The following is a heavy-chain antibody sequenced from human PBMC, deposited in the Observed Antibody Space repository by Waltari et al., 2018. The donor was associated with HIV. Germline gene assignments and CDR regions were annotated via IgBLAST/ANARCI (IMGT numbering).Heavy chain of an antibody. CDR3: ASASRDTAMGAFDI. V-gene: IGHV1-69*01. CDR2: IIPIFGSP. Sequence: QVQPVPFGAEVKKRGSPVKVSCKAPGGTFRNSAINWVRQAPGQGLEWMGGIIPIFGSPNYAQKFQGRVTITADESTSTVYMKLSSLRSEDTAVYYCASASRDTAMGAFDIWGQGTMVTVSS. CDR1: GGTFRNSA. J-gene: IGHJ3*02. D-gene: IGHD5-18*01.